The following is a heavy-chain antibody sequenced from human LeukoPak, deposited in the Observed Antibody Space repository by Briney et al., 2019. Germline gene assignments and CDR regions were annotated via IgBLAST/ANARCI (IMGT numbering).Heavy chain of an antibody. Sequence: GGSLRLSCAASGFTFSGYWMSWVRQTPEKGLEWVANIKQDGYEKYYVDSVKGRFTISRDNAKNSLYLQMSSLRADDTAVYYCARVPTYYYDSSGYYFGPEIDYWGQGTLVTVSS. V-gene: IGHV3-7*03. CDR3: ARVPTYYYDSSGYYFGPEIDY. D-gene: IGHD3-22*01. J-gene: IGHJ4*02. CDR2: IKQDGYEK. CDR1: GFTFSGYW.